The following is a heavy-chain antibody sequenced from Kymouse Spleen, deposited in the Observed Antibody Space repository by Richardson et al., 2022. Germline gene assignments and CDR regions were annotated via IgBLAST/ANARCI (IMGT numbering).Heavy chain of an antibody. CDR1: GFTFSNAW. CDR3: TTDRLRFLEWPDY. V-gene: IGHV3-15*01. J-gene: IGHJ4*02. Sequence: EVQLVESGGGLVKPGGSLRLSCAASGFTFSNAWMSWVRQAPGKGLEWVGRIKSKTDGGTTDYAAPVKGRFTISRDDSKNTLYLQMNSLKTEDTAVYYCTTDRLRFLEWPDYWGQGTLVTVSS. CDR2: IKSKTDGGTT. D-gene: IGHD3-3*01.